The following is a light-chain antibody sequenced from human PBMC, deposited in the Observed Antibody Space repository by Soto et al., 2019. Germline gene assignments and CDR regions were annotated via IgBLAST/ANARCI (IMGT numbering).Light chain of an antibody. Sequence: EIVLTQSPGTLSLSPGERATLSCRDSQSISSSYLAWYQQKPGQAPRLLIYGASSRATGIPDRFSGSGSGTDFTLTISRLEPEDFAVYYCQQYGNSPWTFGLGTKVEIK. CDR1: QSISSSY. CDR3: QQYGNSPWT. J-gene: IGKJ1*01. CDR2: GAS. V-gene: IGKV3-20*01.